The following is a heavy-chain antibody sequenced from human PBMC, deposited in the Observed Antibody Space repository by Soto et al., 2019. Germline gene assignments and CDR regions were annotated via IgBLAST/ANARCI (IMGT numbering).Heavy chain of an antibody. D-gene: IGHD3-9*01. V-gene: IGHV1-18*01. CDR3: ARDTRERYFDWLSRLPAQNYYYYYGMDV. CDR1: GYTFTSYG. CDR2: ISAYNGNT. J-gene: IGHJ6*02. Sequence: QVQLVQSGAEVKKPGASVKVSCKASGYTFTSYGISWVRQAPGQGLEWMGWISAYNGNTNYAQKLQGRVTMTTDTSTSTAYMELRSLRSDDTAVYYCARDTRERYFDWLSRLPAQNYYYYYGMDVWGQGTTVTVSS.